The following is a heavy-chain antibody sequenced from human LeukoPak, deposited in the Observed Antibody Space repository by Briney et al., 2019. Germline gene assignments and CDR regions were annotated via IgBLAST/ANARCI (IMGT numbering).Heavy chain of an antibody. CDR3: ARSNGIQLWTYYFHY. V-gene: IGHV1-18*04. CDR2: ISAYNGNT. CDR1: GYTFTSYG. D-gene: IGHD5-18*01. J-gene: IGHJ4*02. Sequence: ATVSLSCTASGYTFTSYGSSWVRQAPGQGLEWIGWISAYNGNTNYAQKLQGRVTMTTDTSTSTAYMELRSLRSVDTAVYSCARSNGIQLWTYYFHYWGQGTLVTVSS.